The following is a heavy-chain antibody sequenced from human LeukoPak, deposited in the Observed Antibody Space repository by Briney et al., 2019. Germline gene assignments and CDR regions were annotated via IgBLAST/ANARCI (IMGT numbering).Heavy chain of an antibody. CDR1: GSTFSSYG. Sequence: GGSLRLSCAASGSTFSSYGMHWVRQAPGKGLEWVAFIRYDGSNKYYADSVKGRFTISRDNSKNTLYLQMNSLRAEDTAVYYCAKDEADIVVVPAASGSYYMDVWGKGTTVTVSS. V-gene: IGHV3-30*02. CDR2: IRYDGSNK. J-gene: IGHJ6*03. CDR3: AKDEADIVVVPAASGSYYMDV. D-gene: IGHD2-2*01.